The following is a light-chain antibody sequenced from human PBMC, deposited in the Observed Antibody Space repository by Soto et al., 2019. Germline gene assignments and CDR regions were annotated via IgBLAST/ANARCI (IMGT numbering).Light chain of an antibody. CDR2: AVS. CDR3: CSYTATDAWV. CDR1: NSDVGGYNL. Sequence: QSVLTQPRSVSGSPGQSVSISCTGTNSDVGGYNLVSWYQQLPGKAPKLIITAVSYRTSGVSDRFSGSKSGNTASLTISGLQAEDEADYYCCSYTATDAWVFGGGTKATVL. J-gene: IGLJ3*02. V-gene: IGLV2-11*01.